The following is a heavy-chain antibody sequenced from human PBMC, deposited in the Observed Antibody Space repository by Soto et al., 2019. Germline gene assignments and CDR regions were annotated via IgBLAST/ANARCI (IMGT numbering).Heavy chain of an antibody. J-gene: IGHJ3*02. CDR3: ARVVVAATTDAFDI. V-gene: IGHV5-51*01. D-gene: IGHD2-15*01. CDR1: GYSFTRFW. Sequence: GESLKISCKGCGYSFTRFWIGWVRQMPGKGLEWMGIIYPGDSDTRYSPSFQGQVTISADKSISTAYLQWSSLKASDTAMYYCARVVVAATTDAFDIWGQGTMVTVSS. CDR2: IYPGDSDT.